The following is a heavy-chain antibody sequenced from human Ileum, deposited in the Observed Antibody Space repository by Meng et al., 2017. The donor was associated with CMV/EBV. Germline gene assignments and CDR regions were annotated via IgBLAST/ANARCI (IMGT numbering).Heavy chain of an antibody. J-gene: IGHJ4*02. V-gene: IGHV1-2*06. CDR2: INPINGAT. CDR3: TRQVVLTSQTRDY. D-gene: IGHD4/OR15-4a*01. CDR1: GYTFSAYS. Sequence: QVQLVQSVAEVKKPGASVKVSCQASGYTFSAYSMHWVRQAPGQGLEWMGRINPINGATNYAQKFQGRVAMTGDVSINTAYLELSGLTSDDTAVYYCTRQVVLTSQTRDYWGQGTLVTVSS.